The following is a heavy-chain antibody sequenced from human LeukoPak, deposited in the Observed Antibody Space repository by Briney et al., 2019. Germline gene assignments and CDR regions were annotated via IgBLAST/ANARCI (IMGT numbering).Heavy chain of an antibody. J-gene: IGHJ4*02. D-gene: IGHD6-13*01. CDR3: ARAGLGAAADV. CDR1: GFTFSNFG. Sequence: GGSLRLSCAASGFTFSNFGIHWVRQAPGKGLEWVTLIWYDGSNKYYADSVKGRFTISRDNSKNTLYLQMNSLSAEDTAVYYCARAGLGAAADVWGQGTLVTVSS. CDR2: IWYDGSNK. V-gene: IGHV3-33*01.